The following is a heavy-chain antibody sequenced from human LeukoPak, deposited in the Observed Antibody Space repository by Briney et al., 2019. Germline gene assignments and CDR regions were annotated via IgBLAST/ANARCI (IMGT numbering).Heavy chain of an antibody. Sequence: ASVKVSCKASGYTFTGYYMHWVRQAPGQGLEWMGWINPNSGGTNYAQKFQGRVTMTRDTSISTAYMELSRLRSDDTAVYYCARGPGRGYYGSGSFPLDYWGQGTLVTVSS. D-gene: IGHD3-10*01. J-gene: IGHJ4*02. CDR1: GYTFTGYY. V-gene: IGHV1-2*02. CDR2: INPNSGGT. CDR3: ARGPGRGYYGSGSFPLDY.